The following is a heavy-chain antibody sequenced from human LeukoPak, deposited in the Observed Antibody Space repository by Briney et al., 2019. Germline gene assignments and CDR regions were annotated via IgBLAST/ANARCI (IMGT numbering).Heavy chain of an antibody. J-gene: IGHJ4*02. CDR2: IIPIFGTA. CDR1: GGTFSSYA. D-gene: IGHD3-22*01. V-gene: IGHV1-69*05. CDR3: ARDPEDYYDSSGLDY. Sequence: SVKVSCKASGGTFSSYAISWVRQAPGQGLEWMGGIIPIFGTANYAQKFQGRVTITTDESTSTAYMELSSLRSEDTAVYYCARDPEDYYDSSGLDYWGQGTLVTVSS.